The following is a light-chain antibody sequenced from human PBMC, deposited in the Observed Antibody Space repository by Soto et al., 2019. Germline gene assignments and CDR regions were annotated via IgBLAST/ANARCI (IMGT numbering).Light chain of an antibody. Sequence: QPVLTQPPSVSGSPGQSVTISCSGTIDDVTAYYRVSWYQQTPGTAPKLMIYDVSNRPSGVPDRFSGSRSGNTASLTISGLQAEDEGDYYCSSYAGSSNVFGTGTKLTVL. V-gene: IGLV2-18*02. CDR1: IDDVTAYYR. CDR3: SSYAGSSNV. J-gene: IGLJ1*01. CDR2: DVS.